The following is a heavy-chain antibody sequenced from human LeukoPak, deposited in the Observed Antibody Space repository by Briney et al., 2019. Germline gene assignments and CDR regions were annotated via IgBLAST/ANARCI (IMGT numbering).Heavy chain of an antibody. J-gene: IGHJ6*02. CDR2: IYYSGST. Sequence: PSETLSLTCTVSGGSISSGDYYWSWIRQPPGKGLEWIGYIYYSGSTYYNPSLKSRVTISVDTSKNQFSLKLSSVTAADTAVYYCARGLHYNILTGGMDVWGQGTTVIVSS. D-gene: IGHD3-9*01. CDR1: GGSISSGDYY. CDR3: ARGLHYNILTGGMDV. V-gene: IGHV4-30-4*01.